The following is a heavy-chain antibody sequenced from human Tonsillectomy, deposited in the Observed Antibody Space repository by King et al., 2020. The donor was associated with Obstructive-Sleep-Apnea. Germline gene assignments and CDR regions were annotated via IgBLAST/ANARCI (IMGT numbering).Heavy chain of an antibody. CDR2: INHSGST. CDR1: GGSFSGYY. D-gene: IGHD4-23*01. J-gene: IGHJ4*02. V-gene: IGHV4-34*01. Sequence: VQLQQWGAGLLKPSETLSLTCAVSGGSFSGYYWSWIRQPPGKGLEWIGEINHSGSTNYNPSLKSRVTISVDTSKNQFSLKLSSVTAADTAVYYCASVYGGRHYWGQGTLVTVSS. CDR3: ASVYGGRHY.